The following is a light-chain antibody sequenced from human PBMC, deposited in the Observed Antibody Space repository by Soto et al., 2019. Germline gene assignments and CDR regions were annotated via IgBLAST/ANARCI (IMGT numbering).Light chain of an antibody. J-gene: IGLJ1*01. CDR3: SYAGSSSYV. Sequence: QSVLTQPASVSGSPGQSITISCTGTSSDIGGYNYVSWYQQCPGKAPKLIISEVSKRPSGISDRFSGSKSGNAASLTISGLQAEDEGDYYCSYAGSSSYVFGTGTKLTVL. CDR2: EVS. CDR1: SSDIGGYNY. V-gene: IGLV2-14*01.